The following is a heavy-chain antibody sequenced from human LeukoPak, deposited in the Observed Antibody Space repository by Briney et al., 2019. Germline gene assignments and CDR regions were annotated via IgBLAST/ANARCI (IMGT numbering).Heavy chain of an antibody. CDR3: ARDGRGAVAGFDY. D-gene: IGHD6-19*01. CDR2: ISGSGGST. V-gene: IGHV3-23*01. Sequence: GGSLRLSCAASGFTFSTYAMSWVRQAPGKGLEWVSSISGSGGSTYYADSVKGRFTISRDNAKNSLFLQMSSLRAEDMAVYYCARDGRGAVAGFDYWGQGTLVTVSS. J-gene: IGHJ4*02. CDR1: GFTFSTYA.